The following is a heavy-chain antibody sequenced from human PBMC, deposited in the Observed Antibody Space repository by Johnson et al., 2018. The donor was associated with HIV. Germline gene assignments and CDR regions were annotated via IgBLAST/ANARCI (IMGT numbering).Heavy chain of an antibody. Sequence: VQLVESGGGVVRPGGSLRLSCTASGFTFDDYGMSWVRQAPGKGLEWVSGINWDGTYTGYVGSVKGRFTIYRDNGKNSLYLQMNSLRAEDTALYYCARVGSGSYLLGAFDIWGQGTMVTVSS. CDR2: INWDGTYT. J-gene: IGHJ3*02. D-gene: IGHD1-26*01. V-gene: IGHV3-20*04. CDR3: ARVGSGSYLLGAFDI. CDR1: GFTFDDYG.